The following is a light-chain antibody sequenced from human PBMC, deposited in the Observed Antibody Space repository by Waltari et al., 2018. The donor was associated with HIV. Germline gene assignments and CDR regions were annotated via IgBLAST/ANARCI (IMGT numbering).Light chain of an antibody. CDR1: QSLLHKDGKNE. J-gene: IGKJ5*01. V-gene: IGKV2-28*01. Sequence: DVLLTQSPLSLAATPGESAAISCKSNQSLLHKDGKNELDWYVKKPGQTAELLRYMSSKPAAAVSVRFSGSGSGTDVTLKSSRVEAEDVWLYYCRQALHTLITFGQGTRLEI. CDR2: MSS. CDR3: RQALHTLIT.